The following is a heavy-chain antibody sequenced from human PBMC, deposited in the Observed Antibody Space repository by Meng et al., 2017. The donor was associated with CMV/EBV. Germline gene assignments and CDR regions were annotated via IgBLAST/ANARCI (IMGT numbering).Heavy chain of an antibody. J-gene: IGHJ6*02. CDR1: GFTFSSYG. V-gene: IGHV3-30*02. CDR3: AKQLVYYYYGMDV. D-gene: IGHD6-13*01. Sequence: GESLKISCAASGFTFSSYGMHWVRQAPGKGLEWVAFIRYDGSNKYYADSVKGRFTISRDNSKNTPYLQMNSLRAEDTAVYYCAKQLVYYYYGMDVWGQGTTVTVSS. CDR2: IRYDGSNK.